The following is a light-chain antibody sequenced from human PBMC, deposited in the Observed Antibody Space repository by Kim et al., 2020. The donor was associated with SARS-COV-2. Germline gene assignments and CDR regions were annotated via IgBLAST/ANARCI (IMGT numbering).Light chain of an antibody. CDR3: QQYYNWPLT. Sequence: GAGATLSCRTHQSSSSNLAWYQQKSGQSPRLLIDGTATRAAGISDRFSGRGSGTEFTLTITSLQSEDFAVYYCQQYYNWPLTFGGGTKVDIK. CDR1: QSSSSN. J-gene: IGKJ4*01. V-gene: IGKV3-15*01. CDR2: GTA.